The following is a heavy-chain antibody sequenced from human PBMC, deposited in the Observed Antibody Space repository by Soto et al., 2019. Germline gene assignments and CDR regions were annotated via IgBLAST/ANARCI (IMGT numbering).Heavy chain of an antibody. V-gene: IGHV3-48*01. CDR1: GFTFSSYS. CDR2: ISSSSSTI. J-gene: IGHJ4*02. CDR3: ARVIGYYYGSGRGYFDY. D-gene: IGHD3-10*01. Sequence: LRLSCAASGFTFSSYSMNWVRQAPGKGLEWVSYISSSSSTIYYADSVKGRFTISRDNAKNSLYLQMNSLRAEDTAVYYCARVIGYYYGSGRGYFDYWGQGTLVTVSS.